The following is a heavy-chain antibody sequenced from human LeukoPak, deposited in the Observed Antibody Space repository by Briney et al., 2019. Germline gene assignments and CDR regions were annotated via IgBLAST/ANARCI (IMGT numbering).Heavy chain of an antibody. CDR1: GGSMISYY. CDR2: IYYNGST. Sequence: SETLSLTCALSGGSMISYYWSWIRQSPGRGLEWLGYIYYNGSTYYNPSFKSRVSISVDTSKNEFSLKLRSVTAADTALYYCARTFWDYDYFYYYMDVWGKGTTVTVSS. CDR3: ARTFWDYDYFYYYMDV. D-gene: IGHD3/OR15-3a*01. J-gene: IGHJ6*03. V-gene: IGHV4-59*08.